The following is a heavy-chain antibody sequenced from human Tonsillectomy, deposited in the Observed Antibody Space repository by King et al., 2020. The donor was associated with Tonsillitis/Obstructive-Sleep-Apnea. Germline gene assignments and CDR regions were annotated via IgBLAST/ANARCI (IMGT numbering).Heavy chain of an antibody. CDR1: GYTFTSYY. D-gene: IGHD6-6*01. CDR2: INPSGGST. Sequence: QLVQSGAEVKKPGASVKVSCKASGYTFTSYYMHCVRQAPGQGLEWRGIINPSGGSTSYAQKFQGRVTMTRDTSTSTVYMELSSLRSEDTAVYYCATMGIAARGWFDPWGQGTLVTVSS. J-gene: IGHJ5*02. V-gene: IGHV1-46*01. CDR3: ATMGIAARGWFDP.